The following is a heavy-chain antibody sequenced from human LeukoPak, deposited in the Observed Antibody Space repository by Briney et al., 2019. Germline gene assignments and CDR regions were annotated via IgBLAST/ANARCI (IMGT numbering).Heavy chain of an antibody. Sequence: PSETLSLTCTVSGGSISSYYWGWIRQPPGKGLEWIGSIDHRGNTFYNPSLKSRVTISVDTSKNQFSLKLSSVTAADTAVAYCARRAKVGYFEDAFDIWGQGTKVTVSS. CDR3: ARRAKVGYFEDAFDI. V-gene: IGHV4-39*01. CDR1: GGSISSYY. CDR2: IDHRGNT. J-gene: IGHJ3*02. D-gene: IGHD5-18*01.